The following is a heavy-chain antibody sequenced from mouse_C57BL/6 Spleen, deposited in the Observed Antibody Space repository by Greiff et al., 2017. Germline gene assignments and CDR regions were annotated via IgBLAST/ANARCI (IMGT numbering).Heavy chain of an antibody. CDR2: INPSSGYT. Sequence: QVQLQQSGAELARPGASVKMSCKASGYTFTSYTMHWVKQRPGQGLEWIGYINPSSGYTKYNQKFKDKASLTADKSSSTAYMQLSSLTSEDSADYYCAREQGYYGSSPYFDYWGQGTTLTVSS. CDR3: AREQGYYGSSPYFDY. CDR1: GYTFTSYT. V-gene: IGHV1-4*01. D-gene: IGHD1-1*01. J-gene: IGHJ2*01.